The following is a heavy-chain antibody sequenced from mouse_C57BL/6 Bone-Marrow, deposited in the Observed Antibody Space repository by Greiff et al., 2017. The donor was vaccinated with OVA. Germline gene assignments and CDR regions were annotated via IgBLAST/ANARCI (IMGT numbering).Heavy chain of an antibody. D-gene: IGHD5-5*01. J-gene: IGHJ2*01. Sequence: VQLQQSGAELVRPGASVKLSCTASGSNFKDDYMHWVKERPEQGLEWIGWIDPENGDTEYASKFQGKATITADTSSKTVYLHLSSLTSEDTAVYYCTTYRYWGGETTLPVFS. V-gene: IGHV14-4*01. CDR3: TTYRY. CDR2: IDPENGDT. CDR1: GSNFKDDY.